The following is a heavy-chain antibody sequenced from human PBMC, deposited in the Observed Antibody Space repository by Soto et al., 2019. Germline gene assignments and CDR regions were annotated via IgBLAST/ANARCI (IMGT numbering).Heavy chain of an antibody. CDR2: TKSKTDGGTT. D-gene: IGHD3-16*02. CDR1: SVSNAW. CDR3: TTFMITFGGVIVPMFDY. Sequence: SVSNAWMNWVRQAPGKGLEWVGRTKSKTDGGTTDYAAPVKGRFTISRDDSKNTLYLQMNSLKTEDTAVYYCTTFMITFGGVIVPMFDYWGQGTLVTVSS. V-gene: IGHV3-15*07. J-gene: IGHJ4*02.